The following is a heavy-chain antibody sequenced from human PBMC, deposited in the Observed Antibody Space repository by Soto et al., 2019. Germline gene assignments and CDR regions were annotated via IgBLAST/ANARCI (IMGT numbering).Heavy chain of an antibody. J-gene: IGHJ6*02. CDR1: GGSISSGGYY. CDR2: IYYSGGT. Sequence: QVQLQESGPGLVKPSQTLSLTCTVSGGSISSGGYYSSWIRQHPGKGPEWIGYIYYSGGTDYNPSLRSRVTISVDTAKNQFSLKLSSVTAADTAVYYCASRYCISTGCYLWGMDVWGQGTTVTGSS. V-gene: IGHV4-31*03. D-gene: IGHD2-2*01. CDR3: ASRYCISTGCYLWGMDV.